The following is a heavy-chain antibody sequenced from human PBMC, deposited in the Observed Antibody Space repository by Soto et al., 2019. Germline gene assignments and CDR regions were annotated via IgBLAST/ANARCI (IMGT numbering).Heavy chain of an antibody. V-gene: IGHV1-18*01. D-gene: IGHD6-6*01. Sequence: QVQLVQSGAEVKKPGASVKVSCKASGYTFTSYGISWVRQAPGQGLEWMGWISAYNGNTNYAQKGQGRVTMTTDTSTSTAYMELRSLRSDDTAVYYCASGFSIAARNNWAYYFDYWGQGTLVTVSS. CDR1: GYTFTSYG. J-gene: IGHJ4*02. CDR3: ASGFSIAARNNWAYYFDY. CDR2: ISAYNGNT.